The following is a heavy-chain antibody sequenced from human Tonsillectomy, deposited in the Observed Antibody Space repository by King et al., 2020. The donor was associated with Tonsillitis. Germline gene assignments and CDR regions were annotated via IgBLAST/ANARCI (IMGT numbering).Heavy chain of an antibody. D-gene: IGHD3-22*01. V-gene: IGHV4-59*01. CDR2: IHYSGST. CDR1: VGSISSYY. CDR3: ARGYSSGYYKNGMDV. J-gene: IGHJ6*02. Sequence: VQLQESGPGVVKPSETLSLTCTVSVGSISSYYLTWIRQPPGTGLEWSGYIHYSGSTNNNPSLKSRVTISVDTAKNQFSLRLRSVTAADTAVYYCARGYSSGYYKNGMDVWGQGTTVTVSS.